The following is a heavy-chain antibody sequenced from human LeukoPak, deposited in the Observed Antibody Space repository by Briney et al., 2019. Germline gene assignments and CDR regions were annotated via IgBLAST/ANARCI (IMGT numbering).Heavy chain of an antibody. Sequence: GGSLRLSCAASGFTFSSYAMTWVRQAPGKGLEWVSSFTSMSRTIYYADSVMGRFTISRDDAKKSLYLQMNSLRVEDTAIYYCARDRAGSKDIWGQGTMVTVSS. D-gene: IGHD2-2*01. J-gene: IGHJ3*02. CDR3: ARDRAGSKDI. CDR1: GFTFSSYA. V-gene: IGHV3-21*01. CDR2: FTSMSRTI.